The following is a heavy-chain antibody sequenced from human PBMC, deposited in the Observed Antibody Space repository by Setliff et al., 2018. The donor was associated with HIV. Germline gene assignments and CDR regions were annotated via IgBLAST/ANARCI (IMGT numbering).Heavy chain of an antibody. V-gene: IGHV4-31*03. D-gene: IGHD4-17*01. J-gene: IGHJ2*01. CDR1: GGSISSGDYY. CDR3: ARAPQDRTTWYFDL. CDR2: IYHSGTT. Sequence: SETLSLTCSVFGGSISSGDYYWSWLRQHPGKGLEWIGYIYHSGTTYYNPSLASRVIISADTSRKRFSLQLNSVTAADTGVYFCARAPQDRTTWYFDLWSRGTLVTVTS.